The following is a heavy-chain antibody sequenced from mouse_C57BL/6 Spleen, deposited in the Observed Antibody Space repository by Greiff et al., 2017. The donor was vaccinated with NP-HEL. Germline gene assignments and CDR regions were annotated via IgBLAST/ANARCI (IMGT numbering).Heavy chain of an antibody. V-gene: IGHV4-1*01. CDR2: INPDSSTI. CDR1: GVDFSRYW. J-gene: IGHJ4*01. Sequence: EASGVDFSRYWMSWVRRAPGKGLEWIGEINPDSSTINYAPSLKDKFIISRDNAKNTLYLQMSKVRSEDTDLYYCAIRSGAMDYWGQGTSVTVSS. D-gene: IGHD3-1*01. CDR3: AIRSGAMDY.